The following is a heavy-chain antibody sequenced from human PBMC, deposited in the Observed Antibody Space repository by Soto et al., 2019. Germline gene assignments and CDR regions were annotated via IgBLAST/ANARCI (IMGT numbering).Heavy chain of an antibody. J-gene: IGHJ4*02. CDR2: IIPIFGTA. CDR1: GGTFSSYA. CDR3: VRATYFSDSSGYTRCFDY. D-gene: IGHD3-22*01. Sequence: GASVKVSSKDSGGTFSSYAISVVRQAPGQGLEWMGGIIPIFGTANYAQKFQGRVTITADKCTSTAYMELSSLKAEDTAVYYCVRATYFSDSSGYTRCFDYWGQGTLVTVSS. V-gene: IGHV1-69*06.